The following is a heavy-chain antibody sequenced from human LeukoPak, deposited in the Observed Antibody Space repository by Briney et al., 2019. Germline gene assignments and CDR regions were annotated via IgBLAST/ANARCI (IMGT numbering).Heavy chain of an antibody. CDR1: GFTFSSYT. Sequence: PGRSLRLSCAASGFTFSSYTMNWVRQAPGKGLEWVSSISSSSSYIYYADSVKGRFTISRDNAKNSLYLQMNSLRAEDTAVYYCASPAGYSYGFDCWGQGTLVTVSS. CDR2: ISSSSSYI. D-gene: IGHD5-18*01. CDR3: ASPAGYSYGFDC. V-gene: IGHV3-21*01. J-gene: IGHJ4*02.